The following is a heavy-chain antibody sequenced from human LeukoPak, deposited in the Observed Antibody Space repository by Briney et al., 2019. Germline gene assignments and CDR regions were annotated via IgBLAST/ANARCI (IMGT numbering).Heavy chain of an antibody. D-gene: IGHD3-16*02. V-gene: IGHV1-18*04. CDR3: ARRSIVPNWYYYGMDV. J-gene: IGHJ6*04. CDR2: ISAYNGNT. Sequence: APVKGSCKASGYPLSSYAVSWVRQAPGHGLEWIGLISAYNGNTNYAQKFQGRINMTIDTSTTTAYMELRSLRSDDTAVYYCARRSIVPNWYYYGMDVWGKGTTVTVSS. CDR1: GYPLSSYA.